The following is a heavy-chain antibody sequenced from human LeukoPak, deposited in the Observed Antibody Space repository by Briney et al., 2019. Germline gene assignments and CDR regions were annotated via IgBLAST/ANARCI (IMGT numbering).Heavy chain of an antibody. V-gene: IGHV3-30*04. D-gene: IGHD3/OR15-3a*01. CDR2: ISYHGSNQ. J-gene: IGHJ4*02. Sequence: PGGSLRRSCAASGFTFSSYSMHWVRQAPGKGLEGLTLISYHGSNQEYTDSVKGRFTISRDNSKNTLFLQMNSLKTEDTAVYFCARSPERLGQGYLDSWGQGTLVTVSS. CDR1: GFTFSSYS. CDR3: ARSPERLGQGYLDS.